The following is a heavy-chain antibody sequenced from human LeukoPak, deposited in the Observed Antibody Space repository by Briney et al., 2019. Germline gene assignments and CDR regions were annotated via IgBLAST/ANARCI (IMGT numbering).Heavy chain of an antibody. J-gene: IGHJ4*02. D-gene: IGHD3-10*01. CDR3: ARGRRDSRQFDY. CDR2: MNPNSGNT. Sequence: RASVKVSCKASGFTFSSYDINWVRQATGQGLEWMGWMNPNSGNTGYAQKFQDRVTMTRNTSISTAYMELSSLRSDETAVYYCARGRRDSRQFDYWGQGTLVTVPS. CDR1: GFTFSSYD. V-gene: IGHV1-8*01.